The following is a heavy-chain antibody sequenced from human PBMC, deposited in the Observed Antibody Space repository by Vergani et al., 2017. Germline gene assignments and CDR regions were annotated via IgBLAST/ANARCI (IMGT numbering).Heavy chain of an antibody. CDR2: ISWDGGST. Sequence: EVQLVESGGVVAQPGGSLRLSCAASGFTFDDYTMHWVRQAPGKGLEWVSLISWDGGSTYYADSVKGRFTISRDNSKNSLYLQMNSLRTEDTALYYCAXAAGGYYDPYYYYYMDVWGKGTTVTVSS. J-gene: IGHJ6*03. CDR3: AXAAGGYYDPYYYYYMDV. CDR1: GFTFDDYT. D-gene: IGHD3-3*01. V-gene: IGHV3-43*01.